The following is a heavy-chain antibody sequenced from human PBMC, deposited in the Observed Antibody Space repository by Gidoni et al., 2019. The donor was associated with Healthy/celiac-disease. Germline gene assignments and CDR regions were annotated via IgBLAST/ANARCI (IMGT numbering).Heavy chain of an antibody. J-gene: IGHJ5*02. CDR2: INHSGST. CDR1: GGSFSGYY. D-gene: IGHD2-2*01. V-gene: IGHV4-34*01. CDR3: ARRRLYCSSTSCSHGWFDP. Sequence: QVQLQQWGAGLLKPSETLSLTCAVYGGSFSGYYWSWIRQPPGKGLEWIWEINHSGSTNYNPSLKSRVTITVDTSKNQFSLKLRSVTAAETAGYYCARRRLYCSSTSCSHGWFDPWGQGTLVTVSS.